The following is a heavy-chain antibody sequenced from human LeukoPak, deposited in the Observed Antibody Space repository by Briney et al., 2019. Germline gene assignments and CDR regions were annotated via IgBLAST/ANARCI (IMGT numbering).Heavy chain of an antibody. CDR1: GFTFSSYE. V-gene: IGHV3-48*03. Sequence: GGSLRLSCEASGFTFSSYEMNWVRQAPGKGPEWVSCISSSGSTKYYADSVKGRFTISRDNAMHSLYLQMNSLRVEDTAVYYCASLRPRQQLVVDSWGQGTLVAVSS. D-gene: IGHD6-13*01. CDR2: ISSSGSTK. CDR3: ASLRPRQQLVVDS. J-gene: IGHJ4*02.